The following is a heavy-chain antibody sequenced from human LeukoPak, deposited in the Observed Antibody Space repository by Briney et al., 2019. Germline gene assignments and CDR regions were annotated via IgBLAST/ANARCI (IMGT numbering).Heavy chain of an antibody. J-gene: IGHJ4*02. CDR2: MNHSGTT. CDR1: GGSFSGYY. Sequence: SETLSLTCAVYGGSFSGYYWSWIRQPPRKGLEWIGEMNHSGTTNYNPSLKSRVTKSVDTSKNQFALKLSSVTAADTAVYYCARGMFDYWGQGTLVTVSS. CDR3: ARGMFDY. V-gene: IGHV4-34*01.